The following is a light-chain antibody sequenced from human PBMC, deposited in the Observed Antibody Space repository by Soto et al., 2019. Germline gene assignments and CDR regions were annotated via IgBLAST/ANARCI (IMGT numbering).Light chain of an antibody. CDR2: LNSDGSH. V-gene: IGLV4-69*01. Sequence: QLVLTQSPSASASLGASVKLTCTLSSGHSTYAIAWHQQQPEKGPRYLMKLNSDGSHSKGDGIPDRFSGSSSGAERYLSISSLQSEDEGEYYCQTWVTGPPWVFGGGTQLTVL. J-gene: IGLJ3*02. CDR1: SGHSTYA. CDR3: QTWVTGPPWV.